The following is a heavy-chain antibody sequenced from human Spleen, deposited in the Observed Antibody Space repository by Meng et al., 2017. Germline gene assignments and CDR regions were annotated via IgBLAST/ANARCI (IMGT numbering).Heavy chain of an antibody. CDR3: ASDEEISAAGKLFGDY. CDR1: GYNFPDYW. CDR2: IDPRSGDT. J-gene: IGHJ4*02. Sequence: ASVQVSCKPSGYNFPDYWLHWVRRAPGQGLAWMGRIDPRSGDTHHAHRFQGRVTMTGDTSISTAYMELGGLRSDDTAMYYCASDEEISAAGKLFGDYWGQGTLVTVSS. V-gene: IGHV1-2*06. D-gene: IGHD6-13*01.